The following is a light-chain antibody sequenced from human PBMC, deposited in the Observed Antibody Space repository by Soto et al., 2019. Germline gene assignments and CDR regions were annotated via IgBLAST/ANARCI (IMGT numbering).Light chain of an antibody. V-gene: IGLV2-14*01. CDR3: SSYTSSNTLEV. J-gene: IGLJ1*01. CDR2: EVS. Sequence: QSVLIQPASVSGSPGQSITISCTGTSSDVGGSNYVSWCQHHPHRAPKLLIYEVSYRPSGVSNRFSGSKSDNTASLTISGLQAEDEADYYCSSYTSSNTLEVFGIGTKATVL. CDR1: SSDVGGSNY.